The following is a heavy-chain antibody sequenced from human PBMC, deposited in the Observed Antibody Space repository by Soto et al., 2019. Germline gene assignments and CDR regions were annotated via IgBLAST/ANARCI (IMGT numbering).Heavy chain of an antibody. V-gene: IGHV3-23*01. CDR1: GFTFSSYA. D-gene: IGHD3-16*01. CDR3: AKGDNCDLWGTFHCFDP. J-gene: IGHJ5*02. Sequence: EVQLLESEGGLVQPGGSLRLSCTASGFTFSSYAMTWVRQAPGKGLEWVSSISGSGGSTYYADSVKGRFTISRDNSKKTLDLQMNSLRADHTAVYYCAKGDNCDLWGTFHCFDPWGQGTLVTVSS. CDR2: ISGSGGST.